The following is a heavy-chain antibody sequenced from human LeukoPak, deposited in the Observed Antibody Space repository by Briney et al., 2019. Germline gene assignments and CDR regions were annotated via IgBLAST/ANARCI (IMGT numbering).Heavy chain of an antibody. V-gene: IGHV3-23*01. CDR2: IRATGDIT. Sequence: ETPSLTCTVSGGSISSGGYYWSWIRQHPGKGLEWVSGIRATGDITDYADSVKGRFTISRDNSKNMVYLQMNSLRGDDAAVYYCAKDLGMMGARFVGDYWGQGTLVTVSS. J-gene: IGHJ4*02. D-gene: IGHD3-16*01. CDR3: AKDLGMMGARFVGDY. CDR1: GGSISSGGYY.